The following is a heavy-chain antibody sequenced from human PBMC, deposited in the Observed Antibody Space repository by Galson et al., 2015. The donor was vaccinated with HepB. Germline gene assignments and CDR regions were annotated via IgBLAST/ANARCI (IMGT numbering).Heavy chain of an antibody. CDR1: GGSINSGSYY. CDR3: ATTGPVINNWFDP. D-gene: IGHD4-11*01. Sequence: TLSLTCAVSGGSINSGSYYWSWIRQRPGKGLEWIGYIYYGGSAYYNPSLKSRVIISVDTSKNHFSLKLSSVTAADTAVYYCATTGPVINNWFDPWGQGTLVTVSS. V-gene: IGHV4-31*11. J-gene: IGHJ5*02. CDR2: IYYGGSA.